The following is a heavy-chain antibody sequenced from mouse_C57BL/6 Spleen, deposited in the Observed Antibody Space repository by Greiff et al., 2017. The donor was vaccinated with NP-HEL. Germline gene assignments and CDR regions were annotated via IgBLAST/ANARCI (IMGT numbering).Heavy chain of an antibody. CDR3: ARAAQATHYFDY. CDR1: GYTFTSYW. J-gene: IGHJ2*01. V-gene: IGHV1-50*01. Sequence: VQLQQSGAELVKPGASVKLSCKASGYTFTSYWMQWVKQRPGQGLEWIGEIDPSDTYTNYNQKFKGKATLTVDTSSSTAYMQLSSLTSEDSAVYYCARAAQATHYFDYWGQGTTLTVSS. CDR2: IDPSDTYT. D-gene: IGHD3-2*02.